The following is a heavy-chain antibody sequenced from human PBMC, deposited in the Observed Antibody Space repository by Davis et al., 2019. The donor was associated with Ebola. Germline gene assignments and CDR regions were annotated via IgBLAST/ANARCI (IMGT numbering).Heavy chain of an antibody. CDR2: ISTTSSHI. J-gene: IGHJ4*02. CDR1: GFPFSAYA. D-gene: IGHD1-7*01. V-gene: IGHV3-21*01. CDR3: ARFSGTVGKYYFDY. Sequence: GESLKISCAASGFPFSAYAMEWVRQAPGKGLEWVSSISTTSSHIYYADSVRGRFTISRDNAKNSLSLQMNSLRAEDTAVYYCARFSGTVGKYYFDYWGQGALVTVSS.